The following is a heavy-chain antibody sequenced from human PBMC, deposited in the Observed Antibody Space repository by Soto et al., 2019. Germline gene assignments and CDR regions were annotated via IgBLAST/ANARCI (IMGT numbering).Heavy chain of an antibody. Sequence: LSQTLSLTCVISGDSVSSNSAAWNWIRQSPSRGLEWLGRTYYRSKWYNDYAVSVKSRITINPDTSKNQFSLQLSSVTPEDTAVYYCARVRMHQLPSGNYYGMDVWGQGTTVTVSS. V-gene: IGHV6-1*01. CDR2: TYYRSKWYN. CDR3: ARVRMHQLPSGNYYGMDV. J-gene: IGHJ6*02. CDR1: GDSVSSNSAA. D-gene: IGHD2-2*01.